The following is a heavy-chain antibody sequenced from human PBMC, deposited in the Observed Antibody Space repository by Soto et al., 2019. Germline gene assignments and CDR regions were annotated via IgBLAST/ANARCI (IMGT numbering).Heavy chain of an antibody. CDR2: IKPDESEK. Sequence: EVHLVESGGGLVQPGGSLRLSCTASGFTFSDSWMTWVRQAPGKGLEWVARIKPDESEKKYADSVKGRFSISRDNAKNSMYLQMDSLRGEDTAVYYCARGGSNYASWGQGTLVTVSS. CDR3: ARGGSNYAS. D-gene: IGHD4-4*01. CDR1: GFTFSDSW. V-gene: IGHV3-7*01. J-gene: IGHJ5*02.